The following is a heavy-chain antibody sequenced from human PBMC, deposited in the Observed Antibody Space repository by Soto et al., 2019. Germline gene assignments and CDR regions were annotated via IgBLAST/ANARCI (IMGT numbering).Heavy chain of an antibody. V-gene: IGHV1-2*02. CDR3: ARSLLNVILPLAY. CDR2: INTLSGDT. Sequence: QVQLVQSGAEVKKPGASVKVSCKASGYTFSGYYMHWVRQAPGQGLEWRGWINTLSGDTSFPQKFQGRLAMTMDTSIDTAFMEVSRLTSDDTAIYYCARSLLNVILPLAYWGQGTLVSVSS. CDR1: GYTFSGYY. J-gene: IGHJ4*02. D-gene: IGHD3-3*02.